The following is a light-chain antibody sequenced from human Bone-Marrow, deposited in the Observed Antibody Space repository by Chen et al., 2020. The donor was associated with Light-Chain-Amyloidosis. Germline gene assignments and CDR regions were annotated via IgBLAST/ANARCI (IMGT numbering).Light chain of an antibody. CDR1: VLSNQY. V-gene: IGLV3-25*03. J-gene: IGLJ3*02. CDR2: KDK. CDR3: QSADTTASFRV. Sequence: STELTQPPSVSVSPGQTARITCSGDVLSNQYGYWYLQKPSQAPVMLIYKDKERPSGIPERFSGSSSGTTVTLTISGVQAEDEADYYCQSADTTASFRVFGGGTRLTVL.